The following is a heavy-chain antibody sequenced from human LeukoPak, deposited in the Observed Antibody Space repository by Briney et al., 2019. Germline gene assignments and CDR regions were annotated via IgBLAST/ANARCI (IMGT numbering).Heavy chain of an antibody. Sequence: GGSLRLSCAASGFIFSSSAMSWVRQAPGKGLEWVSSISASDGDTYYADSVKGRFTISRDNSKNTLYLQMNSLRAEDTAVYYCAKDPMTTVTTVDSDWGQGTLVTVSS. J-gene: IGHJ4*02. V-gene: IGHV3-23*01. D-gene: IGHD4-17*01. CDR3: AKDPMTTVTTVDSD. CDR1: GFIFSSSA. CDR2: ISASDGDT.